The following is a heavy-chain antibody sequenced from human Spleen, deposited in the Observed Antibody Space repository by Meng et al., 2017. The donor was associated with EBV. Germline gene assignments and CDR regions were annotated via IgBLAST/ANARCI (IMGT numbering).Heavy chain of an antibody. CDR3: ARGPGVTATTDY. CDR1: GFSVSGNY. CDR2: IHSGGRT. V-gene: IGHV3-53*01. Sequence: VPLVESGGNVIQSGACLRMPCAVSGFSVSGNYMTLACYAPGKGLEGLSVIHSGGRTYYADVVKGRFSISRDNTKNTLYLQLKSLRVEDTAVYFCARGPGVTATTDYWGQGTLVTVSS. D-gene: IGHD4-11*01. J-gene: IGHJ4*02.